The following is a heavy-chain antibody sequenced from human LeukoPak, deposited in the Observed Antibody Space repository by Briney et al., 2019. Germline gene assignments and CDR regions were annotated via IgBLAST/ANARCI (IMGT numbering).Heavy chain of an antibody. J-gene: IGHJ4*02. Sequence: SETLSLTCTVSGGSISSGGYYWSWIRQHPGKGLEWIGYIYYSGSTYYNPSLKSRVTISVDTSKNQFSLKLSSVTAADTAVYYCARNGTSSYFDYWGQGTLVTVSS. V-gene: IGHV4-31*03. D-gene: IGHD2-2*01. CDR2: IYYSGST. CDR3: ARNGTSSYFDY. CDR1: GGSISSGGYY.